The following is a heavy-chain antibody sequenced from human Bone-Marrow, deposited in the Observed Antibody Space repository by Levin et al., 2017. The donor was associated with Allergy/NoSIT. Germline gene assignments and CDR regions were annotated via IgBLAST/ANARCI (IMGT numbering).Heavy chain of an antibody. CDR1: GFTFSSYA. CDR3: ARSPGQGATSMGYYYYGMDV. CDR2: ISYDGSNK. J-gene: IGHJ6*02. D-gene: IGHD1-26*01. V-gene: IGHV3-30-3*01. Sequence: SCAASGFTFSSYAMHWVRQAPGKGLEWVAVISYDGSNKYYADSVKGRFTISRDNSKNTLYLQMNSLRAEDTAVYYCARSPGQGATSMGYYYYGMDVWGQGTTVTVSS.